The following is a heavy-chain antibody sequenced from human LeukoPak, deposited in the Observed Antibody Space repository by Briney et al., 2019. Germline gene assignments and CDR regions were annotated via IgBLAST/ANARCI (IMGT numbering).Heavy chain of an antibody. CDR2: IYSGGST. CDR1: GFTFSSYS. D-gene: IGHD2-2*01. J-gene: IGHJ4*02. V-gene: IGHV3-66*01. CDR3: ASGPAAIPY. Sequence: PGGSLRLSCAASGFTFSSYSMNWVRQAPGKGLEWVSVIYSGGSTYYADSVKGRFTISRDNSKNTLYLQMNSLRAEDTAVYYCASGPAAIPYWGQGTLVTVSS.